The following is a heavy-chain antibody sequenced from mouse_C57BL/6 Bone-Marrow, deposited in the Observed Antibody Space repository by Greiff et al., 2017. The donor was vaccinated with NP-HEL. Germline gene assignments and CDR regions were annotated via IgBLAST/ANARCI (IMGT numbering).Heavy chain of an antibody. CDR3: ARSSTVVPGDY. D-gene: IGHD1-1*01. CDR1: GFTFSSYA. CDR2: ISDGGSYT. J-gene: IGHJ4*01. Sequence: EVMLVESGGGLVKPGGSLKLSCAASGFTFSSYAMSWVRQTPEKRLEWVATISDGGSYTYYPVNVKGRFTISRDNAKNNLYLQMSHLKSEDTAMYYCARSSTVVPGDYWGQGTSVTVSS. V-gene: IGHV5-4*03.